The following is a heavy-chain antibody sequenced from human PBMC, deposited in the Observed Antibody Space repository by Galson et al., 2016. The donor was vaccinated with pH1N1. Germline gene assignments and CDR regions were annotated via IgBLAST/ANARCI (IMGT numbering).Heavy chain of an antibody. Sequence: SLRLSCAASGFTFSTYAMSWARQAPGKGLEWVAFISSSGSSIYYADSVKGRFTTSRENARNSLYPQMNSLRAEDTACYYCAKDTSGYGRRRYCSFASWGQVRMVTVAS. V-gene: IGHV3-48*03. CDR1: GFTFSTYA. D-gene: IGHD1-26*01. CDR3: AKDTSGYGRRRYCSFAS. CDR2: ISSSGSSI. J-gene: IGHJ3*02.